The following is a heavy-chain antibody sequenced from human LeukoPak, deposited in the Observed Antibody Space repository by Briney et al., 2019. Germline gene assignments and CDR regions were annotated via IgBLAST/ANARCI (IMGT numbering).Heavy chain of an antibody. J-gene: IGHJ4*02. V-gene: IGHV4-59*01. CDR1: GGSISSYY. D-gene: IGHD2-21*02. Sequence: PTETLSLTCTVSGGSISSYYWSWIRQPPGKGLEWIGYIYYSGSTNYNPSLKSRLTISVDTSKNQFSQKLSSVTAADTAVYYCARDVYCGGDCSYFDYWGQGTLVTVVS. CDR2: IYYSGST. CDR3: ARDVYCGGDCSYFDY.